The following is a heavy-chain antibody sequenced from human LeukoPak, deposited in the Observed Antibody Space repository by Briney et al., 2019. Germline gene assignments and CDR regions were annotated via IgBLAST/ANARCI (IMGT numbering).Heavy chain of an antibody. J-gene: IGHJ4*02. CDR1: GYTFTGYY. CDR3: ARRSDDYDSGAYYH. D-gene: IGHD3-22*01. V-gene: IGHV1-8*02. CDR2: VNPNSGNT. Sequence: ASVKVSCKASGYTFTGYYMHWVRQAPGQGLEWMGWVNPNSGNTGYAQKFQGRVTMTMDPSISTAYMELSSLRSEDTAVYYCARRSDDYDSGAYYHWGQGTLVTVSS.